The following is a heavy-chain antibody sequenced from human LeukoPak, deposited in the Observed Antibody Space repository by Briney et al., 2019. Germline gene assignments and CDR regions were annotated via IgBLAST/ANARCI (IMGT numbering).Heavy chain of an antibody. D-gene: IGHD3-22*01. V-gene: IGHV4-59*01. J-gene: IGHJ4*02. CDR3: ARRAYSSSYYYFDY. Sequence: PSETLSLTCTVSGGSISSYYWSWIRQPPGGGLECIGYIYYSGCTNYNPSLKSRVTISVDTSKNQFSLKLSSVNAADTAVYYCARRAYSSSYYYFDYWGQGTLVTVSS. CDR2: IYYSGCT. CDR1: GGSISSYY.